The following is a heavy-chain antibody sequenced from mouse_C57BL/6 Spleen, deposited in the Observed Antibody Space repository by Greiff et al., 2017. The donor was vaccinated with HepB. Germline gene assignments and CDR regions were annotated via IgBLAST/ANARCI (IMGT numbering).Heavy chain of an antibody. CDR2: ISDGGSYT. CDR3: ARDSSGYGGFAY. D-gene: IGHD3-2*02. Sequence: EVQLVESGGGLVKPGGSLKLSCAASGFTFSSYAISWVRQTPEKRLEWVATISDGGSYTYYPDNVKGRFTISRDNAKNNLYLQMSHLKSEDTAMYYCARDSSGYGGFAYWGQGTLVTVSA. V-gene: IGHV5-4*01. J-gene: IGHJ3*01. CDR1: GFTFSSYA.